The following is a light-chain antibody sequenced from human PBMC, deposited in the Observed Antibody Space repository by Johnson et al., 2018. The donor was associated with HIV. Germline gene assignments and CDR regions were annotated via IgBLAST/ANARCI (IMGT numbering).Light chain of an antibody. V-gene: IGLV1-51*01. CDR1: SSNIGNNF. J-gene: IGLJ1*01. CDR2: YTS. CDR3: GTWHSALSGGGV. Sequence: QSVLTQPPSVSAAPGQRVTISCSGSSSNIGNNFVSWYQQLPGTAPKVLIYYTSKRPSGIPDRFSGSKSGTSATLGITGLQAGDEADYYCGTWHSALSGGGVFGTGTRVTVL.